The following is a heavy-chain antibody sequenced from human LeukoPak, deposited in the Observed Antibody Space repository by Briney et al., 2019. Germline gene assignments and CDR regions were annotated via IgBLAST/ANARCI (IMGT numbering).Heavy chain of an antibody. V-gene: IGHV3-48*03. J-gene: IGHJ4*02. CDR1: GFTFSSYE. CDR3: ARRLGYCSSTSCSK. Sequence: PGGSLRLSCAASGFTFSSYEMNGVRQAPGKGLEWVSYISSSGSTIYYADSVKGRFTISRDNAKNSLYLQMNSLRAEDTAVYYCARRLGYCSSTSCSKWGQGTLVTVSS. CDR2: ISSSGSTI. D-gene: IGHD2-2*01.